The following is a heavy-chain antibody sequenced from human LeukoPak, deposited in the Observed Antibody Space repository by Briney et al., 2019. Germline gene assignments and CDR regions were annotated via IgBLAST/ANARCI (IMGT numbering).Heavy chain of an antibody. CDR3: ARVTTMVRGVILIYYYYYMDV. CDR1: GFDVSSNY. V-gene: IGHV3-53*01. CDR2: LYRDGTT. J-gene: IGHJ6*03. Sequence: GGSLRLSCVASGFDVSSNYMSWVRQAPGKGLDWVSLLYRDGTTYYAESVKGRFTISRDNAKNSLYLQMNSLRAEDTAVYYCARVTTMVRGVILIYYYYYMDVWGKGTTVTVSS. D-gene: IGHD3-10*01.